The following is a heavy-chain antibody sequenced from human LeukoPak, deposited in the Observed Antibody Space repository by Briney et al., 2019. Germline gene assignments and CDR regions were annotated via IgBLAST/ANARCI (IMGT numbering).Heavy chain of an antibody. V-gene: IGHV1-69*05. CDR3: ARVLKLWWGIDY. Sequence: SVKVSCKASGGTFSSYAISWVRQAPGQGLEWMGRIIPIFGTANYAQKFRGRVTITTDESTSTAYMELSSLRSEDTAVYYCARVLKLWWGIDYWGQGTLVTVSS. J-gene: IGHJ4*02. CDR2: IIPIFGTA. CDR1: GGTFSSYA. D-gene: IGHD2-21*01.